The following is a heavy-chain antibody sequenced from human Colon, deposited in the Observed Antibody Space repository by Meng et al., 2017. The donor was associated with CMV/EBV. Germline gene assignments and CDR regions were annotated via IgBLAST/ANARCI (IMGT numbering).Heavy chain of an antibody. D-gene: IGHD3-3*01. CDR3: AKDFWRGYYQGYFDY. V-gene: IGHV3-23*01. J-gene: IGHJ4*02. Sequence: GESLKISCAASGFTFSSYAMGWVRQAPGKGLQWVSDIGGRDDTTFYADSVKGRFSISRDNSKNTLYLQMNSLRVEDTAVYYCAKDFWRGYYQGYFDYWGQGTLVTVSS. CDR2: IGGRDDTT. CDR1: GFTFSSYA.